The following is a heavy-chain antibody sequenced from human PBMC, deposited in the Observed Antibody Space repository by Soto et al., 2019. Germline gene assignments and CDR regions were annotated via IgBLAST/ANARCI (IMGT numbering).Heavy chain of an antibody. CDR3: ARQHSSSTPFDY. V-gene: IGHV3-53*02. CDR1: GFTVSSNY. J-gene: IGHJ4*02. Sequence: EVQLVETGGGLIQPGVSLRLSCAASGFTVSSNYMSWVRQAPGEGLEWVAVIYSGGSTYYADSVKGRFTISRDNSKNTLYLQMNSLRAEDTAVYYCARQHSSSTPFDYWGQGTLVTVSS. D-gene: IGHD6-6*01. CDR2: IYSGGST.